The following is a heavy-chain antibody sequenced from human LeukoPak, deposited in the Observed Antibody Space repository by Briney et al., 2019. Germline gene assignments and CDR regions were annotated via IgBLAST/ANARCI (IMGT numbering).Heavy chain of an antibody. CDR2: ISGSGGST. Sequence: GGSLRLSCAASGFTFSSYAMSWVRQAPGKGLEWVSAISGSGGSTYYADSVKGRFTISRDNSKNTLYLQMNSLRAEDTAVYYCAKDGSIAVAEYYYDSSGYYGYWGQGTLVTVSS. CDR3: AKDGSIAVAEYYYDSSGYYGY. J-gene: IGHJ4*02. V-gene: IGHV3-23*01. D-gene: IGHD3-22*01. CDR1: GFTFSSYA.